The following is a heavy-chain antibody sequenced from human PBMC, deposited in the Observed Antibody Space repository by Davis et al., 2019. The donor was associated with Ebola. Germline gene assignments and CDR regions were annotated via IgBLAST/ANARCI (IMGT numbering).Heavy chain of an antibody. J-gene: IGHJ3*02. V-gene: IGHV4-34*01. CDR3: ARGPRAAFDI. CDR2: VNRDGSS. Sequence: MPSETLSLTCAVYDGSFGGYFWSWIRQSPGKGLEWLGEVNRDGSSHDNPSLKSRVTISVDTSKNQFSLNMTSVTAADTAVYYCARGPRAAFDIWGQGTRVIVSS. CDR1: DGSFGGYF.